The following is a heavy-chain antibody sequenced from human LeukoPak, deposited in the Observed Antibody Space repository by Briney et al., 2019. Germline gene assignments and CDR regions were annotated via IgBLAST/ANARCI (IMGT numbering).Heavy chain of an antibody. CDR3: ARLYYDSSGSFAY. J-gene: IGHJ4*02. CDR2: IKEDGSEK. D-gene: IGHD3-22*01. Sequence: PGGSLRLSCAASGFTFSTYWMSWVRQAPGKGLEWVANIKEDGSEKYYVDSVKGRFTISRDNAENSLYLQMNSLRAEDTAVYYCARLYYDSSGSFAYWGQGTLVTVSS. CDR1: GFTFSTYW. V-gene: IGHV3-7*01.